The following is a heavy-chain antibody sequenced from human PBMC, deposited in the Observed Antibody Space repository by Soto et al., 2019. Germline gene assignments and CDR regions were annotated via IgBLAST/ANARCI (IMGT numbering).Heavy chain of an antibody. CDR2: IYYSGST. Sequence: QLQLQESGPGLVKPSETLSLTCTVSGGSISSSSYYWGWIRQPPGKGLAWIGSIYYSGSTYYNPSLKSRVTISVDTSKNQFSLKLSSVTAADTAVYYCARQPSDYWGQGTLVTVSS. CDR3: ARQPSDY. CDR1: GGSISSSSYY. J-gene: IGHJ4*02. V-gene: IGHV4-39*01.